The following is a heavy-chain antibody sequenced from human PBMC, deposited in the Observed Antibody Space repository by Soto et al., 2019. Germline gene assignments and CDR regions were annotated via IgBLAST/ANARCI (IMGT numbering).Heavy chain of an antibody. CDR1: GGSISSGGYY. V-gene: IGHV4-31*03. CDR2: IYYSGST. CDR3: ARDTPTYGDYGPMRGVAAFDI. Sequence: QVQLQESGPGLVKPSQTLSLTCTVSGGSISSGGYYWSWIRQHPGKGLEWIGYIYYSGSTYYNPSLKSRVTISVDTSKNQFSLKLSSVTAADTAVYYCARDTPTYGDYGPMRGVAAFDIWGQGTMVTVSS. J-gene: IGHJ3*02. D-gene: IGHD4-17*01.